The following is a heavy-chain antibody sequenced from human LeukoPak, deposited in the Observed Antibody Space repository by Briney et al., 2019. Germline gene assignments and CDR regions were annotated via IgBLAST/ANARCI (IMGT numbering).Heavy chain of an antibody. CDR3: ARGYYYDSRDAFDI. CDR1: GYTFTSYD. Sequence: ASVKVSCKASGYTFTSYDIHWVRQATGQGLEWMGWMNPNSGNTGYAQKFQGRVTMTRNTSISTAYMELSSLRSEDTAVYYCARGYYYDSRDAFDIWGQGTMVTVSS. J-gene: IGHJ3*02. V-gene: IGHV1-8*01. CDR2: MNPNSGNT. D-gene: IGHD3-22*01.